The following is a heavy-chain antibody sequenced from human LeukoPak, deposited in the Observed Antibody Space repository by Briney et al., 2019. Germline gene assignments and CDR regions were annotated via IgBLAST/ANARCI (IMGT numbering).Heavy chain of an antibody. D-gene: IGHD6-13*01. CDR3: AKGGDSSSWYYFDY. Sequence: GGSLRLSCAASGCTFDDYAMHWVRQAPGKGLEWVSGISWNSGSIGYADSVKGRFTISRDNAKNSLYLQMNSLRAEDTALYYCAKGGDSSSWYYFDYWGQGTLVTVSS. CDR2: ISWNSGSI. V-gene: IGHV3-9*01. J-gene: IGHJ4*02. CDR1: GCTFDDYA.